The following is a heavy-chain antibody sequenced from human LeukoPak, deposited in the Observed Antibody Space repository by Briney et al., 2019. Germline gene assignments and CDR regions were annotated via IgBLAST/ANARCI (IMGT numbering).Heavy chain of an antibody. D-gene: IGHD6-6*01. J-gene: IGHJ6*02. CDR1: GFTFSSYA. V-gene: IGHV3-30-3*01. CDR2: ISYDGSNK. CDR3: AGDMYSSSPYYYYGMDV. Sequence: PGRSLRLSCAASGFTFSSYAMHWVRQAPGKGLEWVAVISYDGSNKYYADSVKGRFTISRDNSKNTLYLQMNSLRAEDTAVYYCAGDMYSSSPYYYYGMDVWGQGTTVTVSS.